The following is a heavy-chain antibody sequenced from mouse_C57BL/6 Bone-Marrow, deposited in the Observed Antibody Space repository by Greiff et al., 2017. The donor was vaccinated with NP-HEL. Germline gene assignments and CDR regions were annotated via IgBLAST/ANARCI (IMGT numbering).Heavy chain of an antibody. Sequence: QVQLQQSGPELVKPGASVKISCKASGYTFTDYYINWVKQRPGQGLEWIGWIFPGSGSTYYNEKFKGKATLTVDKSSSTAYMLLSSLTSEDSAVYFCARTPCITTVVATTPYAMDYWGQGTSVTVSS. CDR2: IFPGSGST. J-gene: IGHJ4*01. D-gene: IGHD1-1*01. CDR3: ARTPCITTVVATTPYAMDY. CDR1: GYTFTDYY. V-gene: IGHV1-75*01.